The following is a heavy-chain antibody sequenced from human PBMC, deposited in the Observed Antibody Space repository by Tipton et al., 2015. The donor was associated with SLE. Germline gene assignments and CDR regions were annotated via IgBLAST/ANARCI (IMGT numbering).Heavy chain of an antibody. D-gene: IGHD1-26*01. V-gene: IGHV4-38-2*01. Sequence: TLSLTCAVSGYSISSGYYWGWIRQPPGKGLEWIGYIYTSGSTHYNPSLKSRVTISVDTSKSQFSLKLSSVTAADTAVYYCASGSGSYDYFDYWGQGTLITVSS. CDR2: IYTSGST. CDR3: ASGSGSYDYFDY. CDR1: GYSISSGYY. J-gene: IGHJ4*02.